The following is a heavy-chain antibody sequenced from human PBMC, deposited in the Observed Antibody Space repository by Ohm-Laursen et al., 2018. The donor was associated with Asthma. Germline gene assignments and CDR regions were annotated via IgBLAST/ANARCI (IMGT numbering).Heavy chain of an antibody. V-gene: IGHV3-30-3*01. Sequence: SLRLSCSASGFTFSSNAMHWVRQAPGKGLEWVAVISKDGSNKYYADSVNGRFTVSRDDSKNTLYLQMNSLRAEDTAVYYCARDQYSGGWFDPWGQGTLVTVSS. D-gene: IGHD6-19*01. CDR2: ISKDGSNK. J-gene: IGHJ5*02. CDR3: ARDQYSGGWFDP. CDR1: GFTFSSNA.